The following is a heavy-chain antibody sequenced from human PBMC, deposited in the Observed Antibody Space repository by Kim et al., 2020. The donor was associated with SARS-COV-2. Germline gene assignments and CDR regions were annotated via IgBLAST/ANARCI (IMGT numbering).Heavy chain of an antibody. Sequence: GGSLRLSCAASGFTFISYWMHWVRQVPGKGLVWVSRINSDGSTTSYADSVKGRFTISRDNAKNTLYLQMNSLRAEDTAVYYCARGPTDYFELTFGPWGQGTLVTVST. D-gene: IGHD3-22*01. V-gene: IGHV3-74*01. CDR3: ARGPTDYFELTFGP. J-gene: IGHJ5*02. CDR2: INSDGSTT. CDR1: GFTFISYW.